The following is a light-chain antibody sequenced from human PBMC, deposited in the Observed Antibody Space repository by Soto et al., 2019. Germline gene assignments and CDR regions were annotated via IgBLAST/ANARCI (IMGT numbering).Light chain of an antibody. J-gene: IGKJ1*01. Sequence: DVVLTQTPLSSPFTLGQAASSSCRSRQILVHSDGNTYLSWLQQRPGQPQRLLINQISNRFAGVPARLSGRGAGTDFTLKISRGAAEDVGTYYCMQHSHCPRTFGQGTKVQIK. CDR1: QILVHSDGNTY. V-gene: IGKV2-24*01. CDR3: MQHSHCPRT. CDR2: QIS.